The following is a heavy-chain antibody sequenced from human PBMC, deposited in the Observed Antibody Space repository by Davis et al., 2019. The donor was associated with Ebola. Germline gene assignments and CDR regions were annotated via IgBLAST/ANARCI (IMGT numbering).Heavy chain of an antibody. CDR3: AKLRFPGIAVAGPFDY. V-gene: IGHV3-23*01. Sequence: GESLKISCAASGFTFSSYPMSWVRQAPGKGLEWVSAISGSGGSTYYADFVKGRFTISRDNSKNTLYLQMNSLRAEDTGVYYCAKLRFPGIAVAGPFDYWGQGTLVTVSS. D-gene: IGHD6-19*01. CDR2: ISGSGGST. CDR1: GFTFSSYP. J-gene: IGHJ4*02.